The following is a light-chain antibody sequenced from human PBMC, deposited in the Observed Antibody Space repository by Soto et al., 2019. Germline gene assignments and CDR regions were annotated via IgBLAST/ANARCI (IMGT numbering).Light chain of an antibody. J-gene: IGLJ2*01. CDR1: SSDVGGYNY. CDR3: SSYTTSSTLVV. CDR2: EVS. Sequence: QSALTQPASVSGSLGQSITISCTGTSSDVGGYNYVSWYQQHPGKAPKLMFYEVSNRPSGVSNRFSGSKSGNTASLTISGLQAEDEADYYCSSYTTSSTLVVFGGGTKLTVL. V-gene: IGLV2-14*01.